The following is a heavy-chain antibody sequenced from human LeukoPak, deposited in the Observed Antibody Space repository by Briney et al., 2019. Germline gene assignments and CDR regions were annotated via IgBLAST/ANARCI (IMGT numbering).Heavy chain of an antibody. CDR3: TRAPHPRCSSSDSYLDY. CDR2: IQAKAYGGAT. Sequence: GGSLRLSCSTSGFTFGDYAMSWVRQAPGKGLEWVGFIQAKAYGGATKYAASVNGRFSISRDDSQSIANLQMNDLKTEDTAVYYCTRAPHPRCSSSDSYLDYWGQGTLVTVSS. CDR1: GFTFGDYA. D-gene: IGHD2-2*01. V-gene: IGHV3-49*04. J-gene: IGHJ4*02.